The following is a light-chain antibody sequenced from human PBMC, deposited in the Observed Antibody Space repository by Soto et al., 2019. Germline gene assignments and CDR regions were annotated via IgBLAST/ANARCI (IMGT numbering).Light chain of an antibody. CDR3: QQYESLPRT. J-gene: IGKJ5*01. V-gene: IGKV1-33*01. Sequence: LQRSQSKTHMTASVGEISKSTCQASKDINKYLIWYQQKPGKAPKLLIYDASDLETGVPSRFSGSGSGTGFTFTISSLQPEDFATYYCQQYESLPRTFGQGTLL. CDR1: KDINKY. CDR2: DAS.